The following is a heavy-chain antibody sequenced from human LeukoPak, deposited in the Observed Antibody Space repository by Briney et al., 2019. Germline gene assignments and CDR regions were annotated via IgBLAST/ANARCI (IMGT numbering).Heavy chain of an antibody. D-gene: IGHD6-25*01. V-gene: IGHV4-59*01. Sequence: PSETLSLTCTVSGSSINNNFWTWIRQPPGKGLEWIGHIYSTGSANYNPSLKSRVLISGDTSKNQISLKLSSVTAADTAVYYCARVDSSGWRPFDYWGQGTLVTVSS. CDR3: ARVDSSGWRPFDY. CDR2: IYSTGSA. J-gene: IGHJ4*02. CDR1: GSSINNNF.